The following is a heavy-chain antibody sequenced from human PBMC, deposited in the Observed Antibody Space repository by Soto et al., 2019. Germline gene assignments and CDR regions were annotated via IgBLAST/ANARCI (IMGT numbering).Heavy chain of an antibody. J-gene: IGHJ6*02. V-gene: IGHV3-30*18. CDR2: ISYDGSNK. Sequence: QVQLVESGGGVVQPGRSLRLSCAASGFTFSSYGMHWVRQAPGKGLEWVAVISYDGSNKYYADSVKGRFTISRDNSKNTRYLQMNSLRAEDTDVYYCAKDTAYSSGWYLEYYYYYGMDVWGQGTTVTVSS. CDR1: GFTFSSYG. CDR3: AKDTAYSSGWYLEYYYYYGMDV. D-gene: IGHD6-19*01.